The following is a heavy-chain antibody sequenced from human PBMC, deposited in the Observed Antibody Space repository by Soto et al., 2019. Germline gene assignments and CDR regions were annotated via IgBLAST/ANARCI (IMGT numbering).Heavy chain of an antibody. D-gene: IGHD1-20*01. CDR1: GFTFSSYD. CDR3: ARVFDNWNSYDY. J-gene: IGHJ4*01. CDR2: IGTAGDT. V-gene: IGHV3-13*01. Sequence: EVQLVESGGGLVQPGGSLRLSCAASGFTFSSYDMHWVRQATGKGLEWVSAIGTAGDTYYPGSVKGRFTISRENAKNSLYLQMNSLGAGDTAVYYCARVFDNWNSYDYWGHGTLVTVSS.